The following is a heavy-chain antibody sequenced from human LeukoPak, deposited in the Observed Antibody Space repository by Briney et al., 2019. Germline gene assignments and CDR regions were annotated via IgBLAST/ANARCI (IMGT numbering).Heavy chain of an antibody. D-gene: IGHD1-26*01. CDR1: GGSINISDYY. CDR2: MHYSGNT. Sequence: SETLSRTCTVSGGSINISDYYWGWIRQPPGKGLEWIGCMHYSGNTYYNPSLRSRVTISVDTSENQFSLKVRSVTAADTAVYYCARRGTIDSGRPWNWGQGTLVTVSS. V-gene: IGHV4-39*01. J-gene: IGHJ4*02. CDR3: ARRGTIDSGRPWN.